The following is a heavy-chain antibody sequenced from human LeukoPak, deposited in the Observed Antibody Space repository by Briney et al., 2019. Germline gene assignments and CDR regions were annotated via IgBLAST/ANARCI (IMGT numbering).Heavy chain of an antibody. CDR3: ARDPNYYDSSGYRAGDY. V-gene: IGHV3-21*01. Sequence: GGSLRLSCAASGFTFTSYSMNWVRQAPGKGLEWVSSITRSSYFIYYADSVKGRFTISRDNAKNSLYLQMNSLRAEDTAVYYCARDPNYYDSSGYRAGDYWGQGTLVTVSS. CDR1: GFTFTSYS. D-gene: IGHD3-22*01. CDR2: ITRSSYFI. J-gene: IGHJ4*02.